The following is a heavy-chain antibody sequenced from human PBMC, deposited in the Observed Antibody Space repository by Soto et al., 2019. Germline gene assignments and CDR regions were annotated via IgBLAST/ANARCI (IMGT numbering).Heavy chain of an antibody. CDR1: GGSISSGGYS. D-gene: IGHD4-17*01. CDR2: IYYSGST. J-gene: IGHJ3*02. Sequence: QVQLQESGPGLVKPSQTLSLTCTVSGGSISSGGYSWSWIRQHPGKGLEWIGYIYYSGSTYYNPSLKSRVTISVDTSKNQFSLKLSSVTAADTAVYYCASAPDYGDSDDAFDIWGQGTMVTVSS. V-gene: IGHV4-31*03. CDR3: ASAPDYGDSDDAFDI.